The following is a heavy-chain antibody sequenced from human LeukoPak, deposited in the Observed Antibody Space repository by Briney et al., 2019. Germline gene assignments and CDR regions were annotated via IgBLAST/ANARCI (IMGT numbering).Heavy chain of an antibody. CDR2: IYNTGST. D-gene: IGHD6-13*01. V-gene: IGHV4-39*07. J-gene: IGHJ4*02. CDR1: GGSVNKNNFF. Sequence: SETLSLTCTVSGGSVNKNNFFWGWIRQPPGKGLDWIGNIYNTGSTYYNPSLKSRVTISMDTPKNQFSLKLSSVTAADTAVYHCARDQAGTFDYWGQGTLVTVSS. CDR3: ARDQAGTFDY.